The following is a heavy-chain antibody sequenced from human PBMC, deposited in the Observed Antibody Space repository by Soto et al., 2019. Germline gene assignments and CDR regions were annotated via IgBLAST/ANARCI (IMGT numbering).Heavy chain of an antibody. D-gene: IGHD3-22*01. V-gene: IGHV4-31*03. CDR3: ARVDYYDSSGYYYFDY. Sequence: QVQLQESGPGLVKPSQTLSLTCTVSGGSISSGGYYWSWIRQHPGKGLEWIGYIYYSGGTYYNPSLKSRVTISVDTSKNQFSLKLSSVTAADTAVYYCARVDYYDSSGYYYFDYWGQGTLVTVSS. CDR2: IYYSGGT. CDR1: GGSISSGGYY. J-gene: IGHJ4*02.